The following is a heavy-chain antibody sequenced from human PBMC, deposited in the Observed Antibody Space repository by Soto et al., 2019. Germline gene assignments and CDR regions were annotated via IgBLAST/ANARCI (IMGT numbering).Heavy chain of an antibody. Sequence: GGSLRLSCXASXXXFSXXXMSXXRQAPGKGLEWVSXIXGSGGXKHYADSVKGRFTISRDNSKNTLYLQMNSLRAEDTAVYYCATGGGVVVPAAIGDYYYYYGMDVWGQGTTVTVSS. CDR2: IXGSGGXK. J-gene: IGHJ6*02. V-gene: IGHV3-23*01. D-gene: IGHD2-2*02. CDR1: XXXFSXXX. CDR3: ATGGGVVVPAAIGDYYYYYGMDV.